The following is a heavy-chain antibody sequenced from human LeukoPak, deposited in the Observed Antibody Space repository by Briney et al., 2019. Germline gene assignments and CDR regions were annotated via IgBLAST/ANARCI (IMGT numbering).Heavy chain of an antibody. D-gene: IGHD6-19*01. CDR3: AKDGKSIAVAPGDC. J-gene: IGHJ4*02. V-gene: IGHV3-11*01. Sequence: GGSLRLSCSASGFTFTDYYMSWIRQAPGKGLEWVSYISPSGTVIYYGDSVKGRFTISRDNAKKSLYLQMNSLRAEDTAVYYCAKDGKSIAVAPGDCWGQGTLVTVSS. CDR1: GFTFTDYY. CDR2: ISPSGTVI.